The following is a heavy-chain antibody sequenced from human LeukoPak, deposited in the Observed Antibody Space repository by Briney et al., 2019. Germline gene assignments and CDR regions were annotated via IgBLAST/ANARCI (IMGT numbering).Heavy chain of an antibody. Sequence: KASETLSLTCTVSGGSISSYYWSWIRQPPGKGLEWIGYIYYSGSTNYNPSLKSRVTISVDTSKNQFSLKLSSVTAADTAVYYCARASSGWYTILYYFDYWGQGTLVTVSS. J-gene: IGHJ4*02. CDR1: GGSISSYY. V-gene: IGHV4-59*12. CDR3: ARASSGWYTILYYFDY. D-gene: IGHD6-19*01. CDR2: IYYSGST.